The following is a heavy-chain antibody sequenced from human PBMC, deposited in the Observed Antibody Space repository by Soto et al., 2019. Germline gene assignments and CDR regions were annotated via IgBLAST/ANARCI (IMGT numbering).Heavy chain of an antibody. D-gene: IGHD6-25*01. J-gene: IGHJ3*02. CDR3: TCSDVLDI. CDR1: GFTFSTYA. CDR2: INNGGGYT. V-gene: IGHV3-23*01. Sequence: GGALRLSCAASGFTFSTYAMSWVRQAPGKGLEWVALINNGGGYTYYADSVKGRFAISRDNVKNTLSLQMDSLRVEDTAMYYCTCSDVLDIWVPGTMVTVSS.